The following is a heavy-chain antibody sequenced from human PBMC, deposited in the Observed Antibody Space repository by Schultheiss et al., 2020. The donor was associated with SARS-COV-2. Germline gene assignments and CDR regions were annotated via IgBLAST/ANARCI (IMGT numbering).Heavy chain of an antibody. V-gene: IGHV3-15*07. D-gene: IGHD3-3*01. CDR2: IKSKTDGGTT. CDR3: TTLGTIFGENPDY. Sequence: GGSLRLSCAASGFTFSNAWMNWVRQAPGKGLEWVGRIKSKTDGGTTDYAAPVKGRFTIARDDSKNTLYLQMNSLKTEDTAVYYCTTLGTIFGENPDYWGQGTLVTVSS. J-gene: IGHJ4*02. CDR1: GFTFSNAW.